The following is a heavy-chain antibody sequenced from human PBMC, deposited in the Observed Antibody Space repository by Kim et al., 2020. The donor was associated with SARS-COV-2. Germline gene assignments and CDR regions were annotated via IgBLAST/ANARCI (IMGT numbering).Heavy chain of an antibody. CDR2: ISYDGSNK. D-gene: IGHD1-20*01. Sequence: GGSLRPSYAASGFTFSSYGMHWVRQAPGKGLEWVAVISYDGSNKYYADSVKGRFTISRDNSKNTLYLQMNSLRAEDTAVYYCAKSHITGPYYYYYYGMDVWGQGTTVTVSS. V-gene: IGHV3-30*18. J-gene: IGHJ6*02. CDR3: AKSHITGPYYYYYYGMDV. CDR1: GFTFSSYG.